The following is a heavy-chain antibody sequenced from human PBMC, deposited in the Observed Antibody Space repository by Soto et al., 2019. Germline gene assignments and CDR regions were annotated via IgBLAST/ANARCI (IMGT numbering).Heavy chain of an antibody. CDR1: GFTFSSYG. D-gene: IGHD2-15*01. CDR2: ISYDGSNK. CDR3: AKDGGDIVVVVAARAGGSYYMDV. J-gene: IGHJ6*03. Sequence: GGSLRLSCAASGFTFSSYGMHWVRQAPGKGLEWVAVISYDGSNKYYADSVKGRFTISRDNSKNTLYLQMNSLRAEDTAVYYCAKDGGDIVVVVAARAGGSYYMDVWGKGTTVTVSS. V-gene: IGHV3-30*18.